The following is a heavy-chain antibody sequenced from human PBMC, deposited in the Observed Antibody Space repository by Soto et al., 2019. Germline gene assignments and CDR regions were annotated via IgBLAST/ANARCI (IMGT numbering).Heavy chain of an antibody. CDR1: GFTFSSYS. J-gene: IGHJ6*02. V-gene: IGHV3-21*01. CDR3: ARDRGMSYYDFWSGYYPGGMDV. CDR2: ISSSSSYI. Sequence: NPGGSLRLSCAASGFTFSSYSMNWVRQAPGKGLEWVSSISSSSSYIYYADSVKGRFTISRGNAKNSLYLQMNSLRAEDTAVYYCARDRGMSYYDFWSGYYPGGMDVWGQGTTVTVSS. D-gene: IGHD3-3*01.